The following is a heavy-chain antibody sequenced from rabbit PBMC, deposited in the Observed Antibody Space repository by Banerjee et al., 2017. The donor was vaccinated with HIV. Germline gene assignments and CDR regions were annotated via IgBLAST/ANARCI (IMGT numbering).Heavy chain of an antibody. CDR1: GFSFSGSYY. D-gene: IGHD6-1*01. CDR3: ATWAYSYAYDMDL. Sequence: QEQLEESGGDLVKPGASLTLTCTASGFSFSGSYYMCWVRQAPGKGLEWIACIDTGSSGSTWYASWAKGRFTISKTSSTTVTLQMTSLTAADTATYFCATWAYSYAYDMDLWGPGTLVTVS. V-gene: IGHV1S45*01. CDR2: IDTGSSGST. J-gene: IGHJ6*01.